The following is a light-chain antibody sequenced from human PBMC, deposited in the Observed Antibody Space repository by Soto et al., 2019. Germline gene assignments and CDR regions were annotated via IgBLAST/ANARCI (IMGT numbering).Light chain of an antibody. CDR2: GAS. J-gene: IGKJ1*01. CDR3: QQYNNWWT. Sequence: EIVVTQSPVTLSVSPGERATLSCRASQSVSSNLAWYQQKPGQAPRLLIYGASTRATGIPARFSGSGSGSEFTLTISSLQSEDVAVYYCQQYNNWWTLGQGTKVEIK. CDR1: QSVSSN. V-gene: IGKV3-15*01.